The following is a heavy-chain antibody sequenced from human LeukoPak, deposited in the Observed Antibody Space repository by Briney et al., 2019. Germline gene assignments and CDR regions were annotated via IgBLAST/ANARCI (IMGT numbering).Heavy chain of an antibody. V-gene: IGHV4-34*01. J-gene: IGHJ5*02. CDR3: ARHAIWTRITMVRGGARGRWFDP. D-gene: IGHD3-10*01. CDR1: GGSLRCHY. CDR2: INHSGST. Sequence: SGTPSLPFAVYGGSLRCHYWSWIRPPPGKGAGGIGGINHSGSTNDNPSLKSRVTISVDTSKNQFSLRLNSVTAADTAVYYCARHAIWTRITMVRGGARGRWFDPWGQGTLVTVSS.